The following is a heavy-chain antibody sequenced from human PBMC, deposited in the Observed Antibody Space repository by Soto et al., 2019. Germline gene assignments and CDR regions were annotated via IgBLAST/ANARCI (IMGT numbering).Heavy chain of an antibody. J-gene: IGHJ5*02. V-gene: IGHV2-26*01. Sequence: ESGPTLVNPTETLTLTCTVSGFSLSNARMGVSWIRQPPGKALEWLAHIFSNDEKSYSTSLKSRLTISKDTSKSQVVLTMTNMDPVDTATYYCARIQGGVSSWSGLNWFDPWGQGTLVTVSS. D-gene: IGHD6-13*01. CDR3: ARIQGGVSSWSGLNWFDP. CDR2: IFSNDEK. CDR1: GFSLSNARMG.